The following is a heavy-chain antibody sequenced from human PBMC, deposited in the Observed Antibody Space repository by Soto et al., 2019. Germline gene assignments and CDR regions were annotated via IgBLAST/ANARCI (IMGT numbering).Heavy chain of an antibody. CDR2: ISYDGSNK. CDR3: ARDITVKGGVPFDY. D-gene: IGHD4-17*01. V-gene: IGHV3-30-3*01. Sequence: QVQLVESGGGVVQPGRSLRLSCAAPGFTFSSYAMHWVRQAPGKGLEWVAVISYDGSNKYYADSVKGRFTISRDNSKNTLYLQMNSLRAEDTAVYYCARDITVKGGVPFDYWGQGTLVTVSS. CDR1: GFTFSSYA. J-gene: IGHJ4*02.